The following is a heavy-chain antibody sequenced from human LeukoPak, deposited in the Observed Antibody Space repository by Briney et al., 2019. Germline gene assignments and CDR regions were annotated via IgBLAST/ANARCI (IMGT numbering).Heavy chain of an antibody. CDR3: ATGATVTPKGPFDY. Sequence: SVKVSCKASGGTFSSYAISWVRQAPGQELEWMGGIIPIFGTANYAQKFQGRVTITADESTSTAYMELSSLRSEDTAVYYCATGATVTPKGPFDYWGQGTLVTVSS. CDR2: IIPIFGTA. V-gene: IGHV1-69*01. J-gene: IGHJ4*02. CDR1: GGTFSSYA. D-gene: IGHD4-17*01.